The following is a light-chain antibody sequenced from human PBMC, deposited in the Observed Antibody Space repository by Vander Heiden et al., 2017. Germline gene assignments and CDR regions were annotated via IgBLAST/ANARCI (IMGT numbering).Light chain of an antibody. V-gene: IGLV3-25*03. CDR2: KDS. CDR1: VLPKQY. J-gene: IGLJ1*01. CDR3: QSTDSSQSQYV. Sequence: SYELTQPPSGSVSPGQTARITCSGDVLPKQYAYWYQQKPGQAPVVIIYKDSERPSGIPERFSGSTSGSTVTLTISGVQEEDEADYYCQSTDSSQSQYVFGAGTKVIV.